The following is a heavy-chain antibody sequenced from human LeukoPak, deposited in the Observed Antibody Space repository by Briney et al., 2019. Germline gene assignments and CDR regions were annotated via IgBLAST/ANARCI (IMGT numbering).Heavy chain of an antibody. Sequence: ASVKVSCKASGYTFTSYDINWVRQATGQGLEWMGWMNPNSGNTGYAQKFQGRVTMTRNTSISTAYMELSSLRSEDTAVYYCAKAVADPYYYYYMDVWGKGTTVTISS. D-gene: IGHD6-19*01. CDR2: MNPNSGNT. V-gene: IGHV1-8*01. CDR1: GYTFTSYD. CDR3: AKAVADPYYYYYMDV. J-gene: IGHJ6*03.